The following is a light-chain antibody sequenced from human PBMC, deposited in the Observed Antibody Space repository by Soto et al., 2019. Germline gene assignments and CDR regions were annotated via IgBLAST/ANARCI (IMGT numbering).Light chain of an antibody. V-gene: IGKV3-20*01. CDR3: QHYGSSWT. Sequence: EIVLTQSPGTLSLSPGERATLSCRASQSVSSSLAWYQQKPGQAPRLLIYGASSSATGIPGRFSGSGSGPDFTLTISRLEPEDFAVYFCQHYGSSWTFGQGTKVEIK. CDR1: QSVSSS. J-gene: IGKJ1*01. CDR2: GAS.